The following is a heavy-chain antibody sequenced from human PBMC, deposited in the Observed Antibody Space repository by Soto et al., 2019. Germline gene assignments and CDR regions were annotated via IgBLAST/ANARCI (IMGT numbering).Heavy chain of an antibody. CDR1: GGSVSTTTYF. V-gene: IGHV4-39*01. CDR2: IYYGGTS. D-gene: IGHD1-7*01. Sequence: SETLSLTCTVSGGSVSTTTYFWGWIRQPPGKGLEWIGSIYYGGTSYYNPSLKSRVPISLDTSKNQFSLKLSSVTAADTSIFYCARFTFTSANYFDPWGQGTLVTVSS. J-gene: IGHJ5*02. CDR3: ARFTFTSANYFDP.